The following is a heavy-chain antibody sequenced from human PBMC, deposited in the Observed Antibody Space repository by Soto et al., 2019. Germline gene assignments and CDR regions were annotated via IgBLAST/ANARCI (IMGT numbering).Heavy chain of an antibody. D-gene: IGHD6-6*01. Sequence: LRLSCAASGFTFSSYAMHWVRQAPGKGLEWVAVISYDGSNKYYADSVKGRFTISRDNSKNTLYLQMNSLRAEDTAVYYCARDSSSAPFDPWGQGTLVTVSS. CDR2: ISYDGSNK. CDR1: GFTFSSYA. CDR3: ARDSSSAPFDP. J-gene: IGHJ5*02. V-gene: IGHV3-30-3*01.